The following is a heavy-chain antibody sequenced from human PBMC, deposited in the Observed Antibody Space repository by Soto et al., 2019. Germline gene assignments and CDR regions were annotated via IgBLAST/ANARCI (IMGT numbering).Heavy chain of an antibody. V-gene: IGHV3-21*01. D-gene: IGHD3-10*01. Sequence: EVQLVESGGGLVQPGGSLRLSCAASGFTFSSYSMNWVRQAPGKGLEWVSSISSSSSYIYYADSVKGRFTISRDNAKNSLYLQMNSLRAEDTAVYYCARVKFGLREALDYWGQGTLVTVSS. CDR3: ARVKFGLREALDY. CDR1: GFTFSSYS. J-gene: IGHJ4*02. CDR2: ISSSSSYI.